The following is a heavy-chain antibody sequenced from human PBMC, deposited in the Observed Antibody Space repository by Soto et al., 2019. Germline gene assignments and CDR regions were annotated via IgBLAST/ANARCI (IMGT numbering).Heavy chain of an antibody. CDR1: GYSFTSYW. Sequence: PGESLKISCKGSGYSFTSYWISWVRQMPGKGLEWMGRIDPSDSYTNYSPSFQGHVTISADKSISTAYLQWSSLKASDTAMYYCARHQGYCSSTSCYTAYYYYGMDVWGQGTTVTVSS. V-gene: IGHV5-10-1*01. D-gene: IGHD2-2*02. CDR3: ARHQGYCSSTSCYTAYYYYGMDV. CDR2: IDPSDSYT. J-gene: IGHJ6*02.